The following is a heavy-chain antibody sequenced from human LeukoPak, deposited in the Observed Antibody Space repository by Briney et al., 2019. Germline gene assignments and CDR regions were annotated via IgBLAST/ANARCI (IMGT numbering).Heavy chain of an antibody. CDR1: GFTFSSYS. J-gene: IGHJ6*03. V-gene: IGHV3-23*01. Sequence: QPGGSLRLSCAASGFTFSSYSMNWVRQAPGKGLEWVSTINGNGAATYYADSFKGRFLISRDDSKSTVYLRMNKLRVEDSGLYYCANGLAASGNFLLRDYYYFIDVWGKGTTVIVS. CDR3: ANGLAASGNFLLRDYYYFIDV. CDR2: INGNGAAT. D-gene: IGHD1-26*01.